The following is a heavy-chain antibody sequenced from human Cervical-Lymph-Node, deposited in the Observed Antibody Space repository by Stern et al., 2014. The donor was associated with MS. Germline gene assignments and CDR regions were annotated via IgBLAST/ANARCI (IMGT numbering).Heavy chain of an antibody. CDR3: ARGVTRSSYYYGLDV. CDR2: IIPSDGRA. J-gene: IGHJ6*02. D-gene: IGHD4-11*01. Sequence: QVQLVQSGAEVKKSGASVKVSCKASGYTFNVYYMHLVRQAPGQGLEWMGIIIPSDGRATYAQKFQGRVTMTRDTSTSTVYLHLTSLKSEDTAVYYCARGVTRSSYYYGLDVWGQGTTVTVSS. CDR1: GYTFNVYY. V-gene: IGHV1-46*02.